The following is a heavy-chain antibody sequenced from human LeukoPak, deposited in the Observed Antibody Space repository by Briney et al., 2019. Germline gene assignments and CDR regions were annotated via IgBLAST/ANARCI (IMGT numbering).Heavy chain of an antibody. V-gene: IGHV3-23*01. Sequence: PGGSLRLSCAASGFTFSKYAMSWVRQAPGKGLEWVSTISGSGGSTYYADFVKGRFTISRDNSKNTLYLQMNSLRAEDTAVYYCAKAIVVVVVTTRFDYWGQGTLVTVSS. D-gene: IGHD2-15*01. J-gene: IGHJ4*02. CDR2: ISGSGGST. CDR3: AKAIVVVVVTTRFDY. CDR1: GFTFSKYA.